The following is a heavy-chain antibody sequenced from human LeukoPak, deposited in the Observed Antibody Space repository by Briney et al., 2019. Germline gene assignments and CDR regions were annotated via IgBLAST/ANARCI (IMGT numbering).Heavy chain of an antibody. CDR3: ARGLVHDTSGYYSDY. D-gene: IGHD3-22*01. J-gene: IGHJ4*02. CDR1: EFTFSNNW. Sequence: GGSLRLSCVVSEFTFSNNWMYWVRQAPGKGLVWVSRISSDGSSTDFADSVKGRFTISRDNAKNTLYLQMNSLRAEDTAVYYCARGLVHDTSGYYSDYWGQGTLVTVSS. CDR2: ISSDGSST. V-gene: IGHV3-74*01.